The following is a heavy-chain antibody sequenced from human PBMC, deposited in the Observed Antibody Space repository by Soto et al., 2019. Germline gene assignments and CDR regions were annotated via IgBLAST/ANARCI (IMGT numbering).Heavy chain of an antibody. V-gene: IGHV1-69*13. D-gene: IGHD3-3*01. CDR1: GGTFSSYA. Sequence: SVKVSCKASGGTFSSYAISWVRQAPGQGLEWMGGIIPIFGTANYAQKFQGRVTITADESTSTAYMELSSLRSEDTAVYYCARVKDFWSGLAYYYGMDVWGQGTTVTVSS. J-gene: IGHJ6*02. CDR3: ARVKDFWSGLAYYYGMDV. CDR2: IIPIFGTA.